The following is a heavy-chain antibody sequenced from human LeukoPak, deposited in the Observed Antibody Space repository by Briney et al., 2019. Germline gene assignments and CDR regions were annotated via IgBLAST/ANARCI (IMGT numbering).Heavy chain of an antibody. D-gene: IGHD2-8*01. J-gene: IGHJ5*02. CDR3: ARDLGWGNANNWFDP. CDR2: ISSSSSYI. CDR1: GFTFSSYK. Sequence: GGSLRLSCAASGFTFSSYKMNWVRQAPGKGLEWVSTISSSSSYIYYADSVKGRFTISRDNAKNSLYLQMNSLTAEDTGVYYCARDLGWGNANNWFDPWGQGTLVIVSS. V-gene: IGHV3-21*06.